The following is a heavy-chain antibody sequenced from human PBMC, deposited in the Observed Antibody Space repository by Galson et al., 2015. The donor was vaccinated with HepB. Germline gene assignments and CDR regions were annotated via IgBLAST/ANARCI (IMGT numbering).Heavy chain of an antibody. CDR3: TRGPYYDWLPHDVHWFDP. CDR2: IRTKAYGETT. CDR1: GFTFGDYA. D-gene: IGHD3-9*01. V-gene: IGHV3-49*03. Sequence: SLRLSCATSGFTFGDYAMNWFRQAPGKGLEWVGFIRTKAYGETTEYGASVKDRFTISGDDSKSIAYLQMNSLKTEDTAVYYCTRGPYYDWLPHDVHWFDPWGQGTLVTVSS. J-gene: IGHJ5*02.